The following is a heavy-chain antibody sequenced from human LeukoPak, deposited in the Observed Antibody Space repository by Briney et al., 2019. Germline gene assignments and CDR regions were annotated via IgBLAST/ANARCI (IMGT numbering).Heavy chain of an antibody. Sequence: PSDTLSLTCTVSGGSINSYYWSWIRQSPGKGLEWIGYIAYSGSTNYNPSHKSRLTISLDTSKNQFSLKLSSVTAADTAVYYCARLGGYGYFDYWGQGTLVTVSS. D-gene: IGHD5-12*01. CDR3: ARLGGYGYFDY. J-gene: IGHJ4*02. CDR2: IAYSGST. V-gene: IGHV4-59*07. CDR1: GGSINSYY.